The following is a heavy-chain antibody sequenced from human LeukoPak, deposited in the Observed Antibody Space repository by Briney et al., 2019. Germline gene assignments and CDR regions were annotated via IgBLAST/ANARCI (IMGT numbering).Heavy chain of an antibody. V-gene: IGHV4-30-2*01. CDR2: IYHSGST. D-gene: IGHD6-13*01. CDR3: ARGAAAAVRDRKHPDRLRYFDY. CDR1: GGSISSGGYS. Sequence: PSQTLSLTCAVSGGSISSGGYSWSWIRQPPGKGLEWIGYIYHSGSTYYNPSLKSRVTISVDRSKNQLSLKLSSVTAADTAVYYCARGAAAAVRDRKHPDRLRYFDYWGQGTLVTVSS. J-gene: IGHJ4*02.